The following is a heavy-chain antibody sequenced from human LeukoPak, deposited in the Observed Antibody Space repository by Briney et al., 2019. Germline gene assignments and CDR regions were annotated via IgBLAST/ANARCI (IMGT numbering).Heavy chain of an antibody. J-gene: IGHJ4*02. Sequence: GGSLRLSCAASGFTFSSYSMNWVRQAPGKGLEWLSSISSSSSYIYYADSVKGRFTISRDNAKNSLYLQMNSLRAEDTAVYYCAVVRWFGELLNYWGQGTLVTVSS. D-gene: IGHD3-10*01. CDR3: AVVRWFGELLNY. V-gene: IGHV3-21*01. CDR2: ISSSSSYI. CDR1: GFTFSSYS.